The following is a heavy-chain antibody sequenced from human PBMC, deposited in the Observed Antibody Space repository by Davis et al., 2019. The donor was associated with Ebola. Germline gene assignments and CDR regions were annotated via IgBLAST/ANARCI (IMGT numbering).Heavy chain of an antibody. J-gene: IGHJ6*02. CDR3: ARGSRLWFGELSYYYGMDV. CDR2: INHSGST. CDR1: GGSVSSGSYY. Sequence: MPSETLSLTCTVSGGSVSSGSYYWSWIRQPPGKGLEWIGEINHSGSTNYNPSLKSRVTISVDTSKNQFSLKLSSLTAADTAVYYCARGSRLWFGELSYYYGMDVWGQGTTVTVSS. D-gene: IGHD3-10*01. V-gene: IGHV4-39*07.